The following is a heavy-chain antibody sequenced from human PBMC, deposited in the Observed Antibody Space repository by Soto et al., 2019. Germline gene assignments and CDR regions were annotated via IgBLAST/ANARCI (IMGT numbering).Heavy chain of an antibody. V-gene: IGHV1-69*01. CDR2: IIPISGTA. J-gene: IGHJ6*02. D-gene: IGHD2-2*01. CDR3: ARSQGSSTSLEIYYYYYYGMDV. CDR1: GGTFSSYA. Sequence: QVQLVQSGAEVKKPGSSVKVSCKASGGTFSSYAISWVRLAPGQGLEWMGGIIPISGTANYAQKFQGRVTITADESTSTAYMELSSLRSEDTAVYYCARSQGSSTSLEIYYYYYYGMDVWGQGTTVTVSS.